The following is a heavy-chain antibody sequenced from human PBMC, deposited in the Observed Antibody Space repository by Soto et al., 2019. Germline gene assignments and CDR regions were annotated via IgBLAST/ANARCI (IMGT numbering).Heavy chain of an antibody. J-gene: IGHJ5*02. CDR1: GGSISNYD. Sequence: SETLSLTCTVSGGSISNYDWSWIRQPPGERLEWVGYIYNSETTNYNPSLKSRVTISVDTSKNQFSLKLSSVTAADTAVYYCAGYAAAAGTVFWFDPWGQGTLVTVSS. CDR2: IYNSETT. CDR3: AGYAAAAGTVFWFDP. D-gene: IGHD6-13*01. V-gene: IGHV4-59*12.